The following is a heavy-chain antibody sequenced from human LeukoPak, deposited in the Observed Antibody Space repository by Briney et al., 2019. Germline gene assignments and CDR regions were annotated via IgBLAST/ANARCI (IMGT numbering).Heavy chain of an antibody. Sequence: GGSLRLSCAASGFTFSGYWMGWVRQAPGKGLEWVAHIKQDGSEKYYVDSVKGRFTISRDNAKNSLYLQMNSLRAEDTAVYYCARGPSGGNAFGDWGQGTLVTVSS. CDR2: IKQDGSEK. J-gene: IGHJ4*02. D-gene: IGHD4-23*01. V-gene: IGHV3-7*04. CDR3: ARGPSGGNAFGD. CDR1: GFTFSGYW.